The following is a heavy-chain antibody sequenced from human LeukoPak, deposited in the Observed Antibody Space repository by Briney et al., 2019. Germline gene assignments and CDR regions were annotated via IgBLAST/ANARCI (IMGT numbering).Heavy chain of an antibody. CDR3: AKERGIWSGYRDY. CDR1: GFIFSSYA. Sequence: GGSLRLSCAASGFIFSSYAMSWVRQAPGKGLEWVSTISGSGGSTYYADSVKGRFTISRDNSKNTLYLQMNSLRAEDTAVYYCAKERGIWSGYRDYWGQGTLVTVSS. CDR2: ISGSGGST. V-gene: IGHV3-23*01. D-gene: IGHD3-3*01. J-gene: IGHJ4*02.